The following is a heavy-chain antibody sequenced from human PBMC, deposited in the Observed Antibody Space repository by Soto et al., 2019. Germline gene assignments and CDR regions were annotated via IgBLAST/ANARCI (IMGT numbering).Heavy chain of an antibody. D-gene: IGHD3-22*01. CDR3: ARDRGPDYDSSGYLDY. CDR1: GGSSSSGGYC. CDR2: IYYSGST. V-gene: IGHV4-31*03. Sequence: SETLSLRCTVSGGSSSSGGYCWSWIRQHPGKGLEWIGYIYYSGSTYYNPSLKSRVTISVDTSKNQFSLKLSSVTAADTAVYYCARDRGPDYDSSGYLDYWGQGTLVTVSS. J-gene: IGHJ4*02.